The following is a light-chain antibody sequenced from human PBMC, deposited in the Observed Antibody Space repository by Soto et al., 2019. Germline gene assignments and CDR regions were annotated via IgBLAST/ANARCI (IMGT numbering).Light chain of an antibody. CDR3: QQYNNWPPIT. CDR2: GAS. CDR1: QSVSSN. J-gene: IGKJ5*01. V-gene: IGKV3-15*01. Sequence: EIVMTQSPATLSVSPWERATLSCRASQSVSSNLAWYQQKPGQAPRLLIFGASTRATGIPARFSGSGSGTDFTLTISSLQSEDFAVYYCQQYNNWPPITFGQGTRLEIK.